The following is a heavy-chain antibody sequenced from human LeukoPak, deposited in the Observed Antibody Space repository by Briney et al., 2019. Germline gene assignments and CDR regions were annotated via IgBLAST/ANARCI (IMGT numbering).Heavy chain of an antibody. V-gene: IGHV3-74*01. J-gene: IGHJ4*02. CDR3: ARGEYSSSFHY. CDR1: GFTFSSYW. Sequence: GGSLRLSRVASGFTFSSYWMHWVRQAPGKGLVWVSRIDSDGSSISYADSVKGRFTISRDNAKNTLYLQMSSLRAEDTAAYYCARGEYSSSFHYWGQGTLVTVSS. D-gene: IGHD6-6*01. CDR2: IDSDGSSI.